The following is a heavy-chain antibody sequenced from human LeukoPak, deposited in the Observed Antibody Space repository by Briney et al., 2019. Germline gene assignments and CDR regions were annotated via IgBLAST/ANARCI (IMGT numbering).Heavy chain of an antibody. CDR3: AKGNDYGEDLAFDY. V-gene: IGHV3-9*03. Sequence: GGSLRLSCAASGFTFSSYAMHWVRQAPGKGLEWVSGISWNSGSIGYADSVKGRFTISRDNAKNSLYLQMNSLRAEDMALYYCAKGNDYGEDLAFDYWGQGTLVTVSS. CDR2: ISWNSGSI. D-gene: IGHD4-17*01. CDR1: GFTFSSYA. J-gene: IGHJ4*02.